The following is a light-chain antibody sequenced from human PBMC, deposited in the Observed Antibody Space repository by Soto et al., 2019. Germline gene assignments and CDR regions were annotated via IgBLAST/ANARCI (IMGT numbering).Light chain of an antibody. CDR2: GNS. CDR3: QSYDSRLSG. CDR1: SSNIGAGYD. Sequence: QSVLTQPPSVSGAPGQRVTISCTGSSSNIGAGYDVHWYQQLPGTAPKLLIYGNSNRPSGVPDRFSGSKSGTSASLAITGLQAEDEADYYCQSYDSRLSGFGGGTKLTVL. J-gene: IGLJ3*02. V-gene: IGLV1-40*01.